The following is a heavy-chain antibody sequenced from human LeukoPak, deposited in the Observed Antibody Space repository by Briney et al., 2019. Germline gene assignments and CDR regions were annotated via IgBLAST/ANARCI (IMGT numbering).Heavy chain of an antibody. V-gene: IGHV3-23*01. J-gene: IGHJ4*02. CDR3: AKGSVPAAGIVDY. Sequence: GGSLRLSCAASGFTFSTFAMSWVRQAPGKGLEWVSLITGSGTGGSTYYADSVKGRFTISRDNSKNTLYLQMNSLRDEDMAVYYCAKGSVPAAGIVDYWGQGTLVTVSS. CDR2: ITGSGTGGST. CDR1: GFTFSTFA. D-gene: IGHD6-13*01.